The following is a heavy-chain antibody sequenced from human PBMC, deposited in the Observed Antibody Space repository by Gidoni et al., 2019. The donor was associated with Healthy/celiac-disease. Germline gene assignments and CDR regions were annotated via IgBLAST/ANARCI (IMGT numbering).Heavy chain of an antibody. Sequence: EVQLLESGGGLVQPGGYLRVSCSASGFAFSSDAMSWFRQAPGKGLEWVSVISGSGGSTYYADSVKGRFTISRDNSKNTLYLQSNSLRAEDTAVYYCAKGRWELLNWFDPWGQGTLVTVSS. D-gene: IGHD1-26*01. CDR2: ISGSGGST. CDR3: AKGRWELLNWFDP. V-gene: IGHV3-23*01. J-gene: IGHJ5*02. CDR1: GFAFSSDA.